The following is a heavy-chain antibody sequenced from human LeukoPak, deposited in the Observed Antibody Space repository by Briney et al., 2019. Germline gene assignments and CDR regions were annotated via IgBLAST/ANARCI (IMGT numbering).Heavy chain of an antibody. CDR3: ARGRSGELTWAFTLDS. CDR1: GYTLTGYY. J-gene: IGHJ4*02. D-gene: IGHD3-10*01. Sequence: GASVKVSCKASGYTLTGYYMHWVRQAPGQGLEWMGWINPNSGGTKYAQKFQGRVTMTRDMSISTAYMELSRLRSDDTAVYYCARGRSGELTWAFTLDSWGQGTLVTVSS. V-gene: IGHV1-2*02. CDR2: INPNSGGT.